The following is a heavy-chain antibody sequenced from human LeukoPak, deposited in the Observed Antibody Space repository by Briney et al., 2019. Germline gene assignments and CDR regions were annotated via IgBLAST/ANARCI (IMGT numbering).Heavy chain of an antibody. Sequence: RPSETLSLTCTVSGDSISSSSYYWGWIRQPPGKGLEWIGSIYYSGNTYYNPSLKSRVTISVDTSKNQFSLKLSSVTAADTAVYYCARLGGVQLVNDYFDYWGQGTLVTVSS. V-gene: IGHV4-39*01. CDR1: GDSISSSSYY. D-gene: IGHD6-13*01. CDR3: ARLGGVQLVNDYFDY. J-gene: IGHJ4*02. CDR2: IYYSGNT.